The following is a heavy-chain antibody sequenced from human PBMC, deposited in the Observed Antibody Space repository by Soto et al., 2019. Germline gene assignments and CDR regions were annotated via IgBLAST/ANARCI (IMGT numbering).Heavy chain of an antibody. Sequence: QVQLVQSGAEVKKPGSSVKVSCKASGGTFSSYAISWVRQAPGQGLEWMGGIIPIFGTANYAQKYQGRVTITADESTSTAYMELSSLRSEDTAAYYCASGDEAPYYYYYGMDLWGQGNTVTVSS. CDR2: IIPIFGTA. CDR1: GGTFSSYA. CDR3: ASGDEAPYYYYYGMDL. V-gene: IGHV1-69*01. J-gene: IGHJ6*02.